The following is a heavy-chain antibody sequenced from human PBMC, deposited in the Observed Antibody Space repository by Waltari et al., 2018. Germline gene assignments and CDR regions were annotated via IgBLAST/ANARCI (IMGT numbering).Heavy chain of an antibody. V-gene: IGHV3-7*01. Sequence: EVQLVESGGGLVQPGGSLRLSCVASGFTFSRHWMSWLRQAPGKGLAVVANINEDESEKVYADSVKGRFTISRDNAKNSLYLQMNGLRVEDTAYYYCARDMGIYTNYAAYWGQGTLVTVSS. CDR1: GFTFSRHW. D-gene: IGHD4-4*01. CDR2: INEDESEK. J-gene: IGHJ4*02. CDR3: ARDMGIYTNYAAY.